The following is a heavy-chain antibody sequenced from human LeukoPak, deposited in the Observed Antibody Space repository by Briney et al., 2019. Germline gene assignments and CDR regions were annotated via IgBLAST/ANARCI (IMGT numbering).Heavy chain of an antibody. D-gene: IGHD3-16*01. CDR1: GYTFTSYG. CDR2: INPNSGGT. CDR3: ARGGPRIMITFVMNY. J-gene: IGHJ4*02. Sequence: GASVKVSCKASGYTFTSYGISWVRQAPGQGLEWMGRINPNSGGTNYAQKFQGRVTMTRDTSISTAYMELSRLRSDDTAVYYCARGGPRIMITFVMNYWGQGTLVTVSS. V-gene: IGHV1-2*06.